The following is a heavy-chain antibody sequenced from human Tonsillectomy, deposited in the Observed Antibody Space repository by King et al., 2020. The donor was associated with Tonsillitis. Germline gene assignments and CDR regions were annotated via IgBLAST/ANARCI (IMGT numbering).Heavy chain of an antibody. CDR3: VKEDALIVPDTVGWFDP. D-gene: IGHD2-2*01. V-gene: IGHV3-9*01. J-gene: IGHJ5*02. CDR2: INWNGDSE. Sequence: EVQLVESGGGLVQPGRSLRLSCAASGFTFDDYAMHWVRQGPGKGLEWVAHINWNGDSEVYADSVKGRFTISRDNAKNSLYLQMNSLRPEDTAVYYCVKEDALIVPDTVGWFDPWGQGTLVTVSS. CDR1: GFTFDDYA.